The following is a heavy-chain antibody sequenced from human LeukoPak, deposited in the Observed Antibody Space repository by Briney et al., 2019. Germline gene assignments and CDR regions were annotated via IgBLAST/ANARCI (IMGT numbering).Heavy chain of an antibody. CDR3: VRDGEVIIKPAASFPHDAFDI. V-gene: IGHV1-46*01. D-gene: IGHD3-10*01. CDR1: GYTFTSYY. Sequence: ASVKVSCKASGYTFTSYYMHWVRQAPGQGLEWMGIINPSGGRTNYAPKFQGRVTMTRDTATSTVCMELSSLRSEDTAVYYCVRDGEVIIKPAASFPHDAFDIWGQGTMVIVSS. CDR2: INPSGGRT. J-gene: IGHJ3*02.